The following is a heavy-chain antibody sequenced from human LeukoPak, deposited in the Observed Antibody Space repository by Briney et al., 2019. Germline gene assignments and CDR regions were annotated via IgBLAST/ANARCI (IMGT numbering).Heavy chain of an antibody. J-gene: IGHJ1*01. Sequence: PGRSLRLSCAASGFTFSSYGMHWVRQAPGKGLEWVAVIWYDGSNKYYADSVKGRFTISRDNSKNTLYLQMNSLRAEDTAVYYCAIDRAYDSSGYYSYFRHWGQGTLVTVSS. CDR2: IWYDGSNK. CDR1: GFTFSSYG. D-gene: IGHD3-22*01. V-gene: IGHV3-33*01. CDR3: AIDRAYDSSGYYSYFRH.